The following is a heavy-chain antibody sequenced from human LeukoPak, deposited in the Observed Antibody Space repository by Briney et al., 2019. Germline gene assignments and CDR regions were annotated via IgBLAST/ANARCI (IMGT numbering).Heavy chain of an antibody. Sequence: PSQTLSLTCTVSGGSISSGGYYWSWIRQHPGKGLEWIGYIYYSGSTYYNPSLKSRVTISVDTSKNQFSLKLSSVTAADTAVYYCARGVDGPSGLMFEEAFDIWGQGTMVTVSS. V-gene: IGHV4-31*03. D-gene: IGHD3-10*02. CDR1: GGSISSGGYY. CDR2: IYYSGST. J-gene: IGHJ3*02. CDR3: ARGVDGPSGLMFEEAFDI.